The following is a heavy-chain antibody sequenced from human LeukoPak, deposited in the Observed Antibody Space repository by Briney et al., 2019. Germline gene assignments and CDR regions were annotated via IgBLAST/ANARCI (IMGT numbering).Heavy chain of an antibody. Sequence: GSLRLSCAVSGLTFSTYSITWVRQGPGKGLEWVSSIYNNGAKIFYADSVKGRFTISRDNSKNMLYLQMNSLRVEDTAVYYCAKDVAPDSGWDLDDWGQGTLVTVSS. V-gene: IGHV3-23*01. CDR2: IYNNGAKI. D-gene: IGHD6-19*01. CDR3: AKDVAPDSGWDLDD. CDR1: GLTFSTYS. J-gene: IGHJ4*02.